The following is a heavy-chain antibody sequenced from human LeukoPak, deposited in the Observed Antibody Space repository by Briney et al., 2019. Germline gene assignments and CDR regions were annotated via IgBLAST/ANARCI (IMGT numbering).Heavy chain of an antibody. V-gene: IGHV3-30*18. CDR3: AKRIGYSYGPGMFDY. D-gene: IGHD5-18*01. CDR1: EFTFSNYG. J-gene: IGHJ4*02. Sequence: GGSLRLSCEASEFTFSNYGMHWVRQAPGKGLEWLAVISNDGSSRQYRDSVKGRFTVSRDNSKNTLYLQMNSLRAEDTAVYYCAKRIGYSYGPGMFDYWGQGTLVTVSS. CDR2: ISNDGSSR.